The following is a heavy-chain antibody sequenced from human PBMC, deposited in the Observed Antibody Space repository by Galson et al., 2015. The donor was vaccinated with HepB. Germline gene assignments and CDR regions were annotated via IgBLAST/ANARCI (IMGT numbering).Heavy chain of an antibody. CDR3: ARGSTHYYDSSGYFLYYFDY. V-gene: IGHV1-69*13. CDR1: GGTFSSYA. CDR2: IIPIFGTA. J-gene: IGHJ4*02. D-gene: IGHD3-22*01. Sequence: SVKVSCKASGGTFSSYAISWVRQAPGQGLEWMGGIIPIFGTANYAQKFQGRVTITADESTSTAYMELSSLRSEDTAVYYCARGSTHYYDSSGYFLYYFDYWGQGTLVTVSS.